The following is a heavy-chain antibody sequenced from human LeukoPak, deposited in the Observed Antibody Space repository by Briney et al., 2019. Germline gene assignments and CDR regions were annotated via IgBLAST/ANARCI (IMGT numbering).Heavy chain of an antibody. J-gene: IGHJ4*02. CDR3: ARDGSPWDS. CDR2: MNQDGSEK. CDR1: GFTFKAYW. D-gene: IGHD6-13*01. Sequence: GGSLRLSCVVSGFTFKAYWMSWFRQAPGKGLEWVANMNQDGSEKYYVDSVKGRFTISRDNAKNLLFLQMDSLRAEDTAVYYCARDGSPWDSWGQGTLVTVSS. V-gene: IGHV3-7*01.